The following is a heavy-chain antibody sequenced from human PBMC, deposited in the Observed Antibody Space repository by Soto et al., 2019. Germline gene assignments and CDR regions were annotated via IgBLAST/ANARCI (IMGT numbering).Heavy chain of an antibody. CDR1: GGSFSGYY. Sequence: QVQLQQWGAGLLKPSETLSLTCAVYGGSFSGYYWSWIRQPPGKGLEWIGEINHSGSTNYNPSLKSRVTKSVETSNNQSARKLSSVTAADTAVYYCARYCSGGSCYWIDYWGLGTLVTVSS. D-gene: IGHD2-15*01. J-gene: IGHJ4*02. V-gene: IGHV4-34*01. CDR2: INHSGST. CDR3: ARYCSGGSCYWIDY.